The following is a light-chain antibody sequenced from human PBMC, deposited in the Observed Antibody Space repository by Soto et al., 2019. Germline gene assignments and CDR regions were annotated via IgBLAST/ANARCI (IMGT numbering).Light chain of an antibody. Sequence: EIVMTQSPATLSVSPGERATLSCRASQSVSSNLAWYQQTPGQAPRLLIYGASTRATGIPARFSGSGSGTEFTLTISSLDPEDFAVYFCQQYGYSPRTFGQGTKVDIK. CDR2: GAS. V-gene: IGKV3-15*01. J-gene: IGKJ1*01. CDR3: QQYGYSPRT. CDR1: QSVSSN.